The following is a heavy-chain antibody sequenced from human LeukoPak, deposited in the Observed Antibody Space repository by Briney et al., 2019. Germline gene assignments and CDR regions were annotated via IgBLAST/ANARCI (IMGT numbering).Heavy chain of an antibody. CDR2: INHIGST. Sequence: SETLSLTCAVYGGSFSGYYWSWMRQPPGKGLEWSGEINHIGSTNYNPSLTSRVTISVEKSKNHFSLKLSSVTAADTAVYYCARHGCGAVAGWPCYYYYMDVWGKGTTVTISS. CDR3: ARHGCGAVAGWPCYYYYMDV. V-gene: IGHV4-34*01. CDR1: GGSFSGYY. D-gene: IGHD6-19*01. J-gene: IGHJ6*03.